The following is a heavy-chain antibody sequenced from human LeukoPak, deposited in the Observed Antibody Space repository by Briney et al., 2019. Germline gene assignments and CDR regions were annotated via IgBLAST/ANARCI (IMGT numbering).Heavy chain of an antibody. J-gene: IGHJ6*03. CDR3: ARIYYYYSYMDV. CDR1: GGSISSYY. V-gene: IGHV4-59*12. Sequence: SSETLSLTCTVSGGSISSYYWSWIRQPPGKGLEWIGYIYYSGTTYYNPSLKSRVTISVDTSKNQFSLTLSSVTAADTAVYYCARIYYYYSYMDVWGKGTTVTFSS. CDR2: IYYSGTT.